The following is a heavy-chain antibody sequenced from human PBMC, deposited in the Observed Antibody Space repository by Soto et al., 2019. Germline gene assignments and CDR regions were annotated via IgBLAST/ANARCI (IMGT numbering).Heavy chain of an antibody. V-gene: IGHV3-30*18. CDR1: GFTFSSYG. J-gene: IGHJ4*02. Sequence: QVQLVESGGGVVQPGRSLRLSCAASGFTFSSYGMHWVRQAPGKGLEWVAVISYDGSNKYYADSVKGRFTISRDNSKYTLYLQMNSLRAEDTAVYYCAKGVVDPWLTTFYYWGQGTLVTVSS. CDR3: AKGVVDPWLTTFYY. D-gene: IGHD2-15*01. CDR2: ISYDGSNK.